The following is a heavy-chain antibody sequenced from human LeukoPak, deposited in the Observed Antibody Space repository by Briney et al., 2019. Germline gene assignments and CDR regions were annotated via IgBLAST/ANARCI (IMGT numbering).Heavy chain of an antibody. V-gene: IGHV4-59*01. CDR2: IFYSGST. D-gene: IGHD6-13*01. J-gene: IGHJ4*02. Sequence: PSETLSLTCTVSGGSISSYYWSWIRQPPGKGLEWIGYIFYSGSTNYNPALKSRATISVDTSKSQFSLKLNSVTAADTAVYYCARMGRQLADYWGQGTLVTVST. CDR3: ARMGRQLADY. CDR1: GGSISSYY.